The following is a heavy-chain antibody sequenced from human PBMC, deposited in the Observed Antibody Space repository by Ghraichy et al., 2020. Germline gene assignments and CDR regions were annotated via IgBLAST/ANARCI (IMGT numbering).Heavy chain of an antibody. CDR3: ARGRYSYPFDY. D-gene: IGHD5-18*01. CDR1: GGSISSYY. V-gene: IGHV4-59*01. J-gene: IGHJ4*02. CDR2: IYYSGST. Sequence: SETLSLTCTVSGGSISSYYWSWIRQPPGKGLEWIGYIYYSGSTNYNPSLKSRVTISVDTSKNQFSLKLSSVTAADPAVYYCARGRYSYPFDYWGQGTLVTVSS.